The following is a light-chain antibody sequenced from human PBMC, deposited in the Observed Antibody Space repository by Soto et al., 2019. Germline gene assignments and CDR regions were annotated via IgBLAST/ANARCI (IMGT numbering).Light chain of an antibody. CDR3: SSYTSSSTQV. V-gene: IGLV2-14*01. CDR2: DVS. Sequence: SALPQPASVSVSPGQSITISCTGTSSDVGGYNYVSWYQQHPGKAPKLMIYDVSNRPSGVSNRFSGSKSGNTASLTISGLQAEDEADYYCSSYTSSSTQVFGNGTKVTVL. CDR1: SSDVGGYNY. J-gene: IGLJ1*01.